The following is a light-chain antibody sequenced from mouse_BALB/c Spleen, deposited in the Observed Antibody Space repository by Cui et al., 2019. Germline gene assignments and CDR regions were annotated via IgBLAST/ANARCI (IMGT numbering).Light chain of an antibody. CDR1: KSISKY. J-gene: IGKJ5*01. CDR2: SGS. CDR3: QQHNEYPLT. Sequence: DVQITQSPSYLAASPGETITINCRASKSISKYLAWYQEKPGKTNKLLIYSGSTLQSGIPSRFSGSGSGTDFTLTISSLVPEDFAMYYCQQHNEYPLTFGAGTKLELK. V-gene: IGKV16-104*01.